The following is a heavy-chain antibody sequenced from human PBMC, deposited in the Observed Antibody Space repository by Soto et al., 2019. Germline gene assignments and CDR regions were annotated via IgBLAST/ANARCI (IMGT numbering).Heavy chain of an antibody. J-gene: IGHJ4*02. V-gene: IGHV4-39*01. D-gene: IGHD6-19*01. CDR2: IYYSGST. Sequence: QLQLQESGPGLVKPSATLSLTCTVSGGSISSSSYYWGWIRQPPGKGLEWFGSIYYSGSTYYHPSLKGRVTISVDTSKNQCSLKLSSVTAADTAVYYCARGVAVAGRGGFDYWGQGTLVTVSS. CDR1: GGSISSSSYY. CDR3: ARGVAVAGRGGFDY.